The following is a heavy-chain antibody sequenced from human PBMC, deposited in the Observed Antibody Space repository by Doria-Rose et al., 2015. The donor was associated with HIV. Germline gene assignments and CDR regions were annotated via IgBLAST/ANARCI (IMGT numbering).Heavy chain of an antibody. D-gene: IGHD1-26*01. V-gene: IGHV4-59*01. CDR2: IVYTGST. Sequence: VQLQESGPGLAKPSETLSLTCSVSGGSISHYYRSWIRQTPGKGLEYIGDIVYTGSTNYSPSLKSRVSISIDTSKNKFSLRLSSVTAADTAVYYCARVLSGTYDYWGQGTLVTVSS. CDR3: ARVLSGTYDY. J-gene: IGHJ4*02. CDR1: GGSISHYY.